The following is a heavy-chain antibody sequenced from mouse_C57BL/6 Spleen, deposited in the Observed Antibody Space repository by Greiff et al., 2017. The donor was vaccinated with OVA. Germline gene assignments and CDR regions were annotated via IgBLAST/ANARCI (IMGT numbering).Heavy chain of an antibody. CDR1: GYAFSSSW. D-gene: IGHD2-5*01. CDR2: IYPGDGDT. CDR3: AREGIYSNYTGFSFDY. Sequence: QVQLQQSGAELVRPGASVKLSCKASGYAFSSSWMNWVKQRPGKGLEWIGRIYPGDGDTNYNGKFKGKATLTADKSSSTAYMQLSSLTSEDSAVYFCAREGIYSNYTGFSFDYWGQGTTLTVSS. J-gene: IGHJ2*01. V-gene: IGHV1-82*01.